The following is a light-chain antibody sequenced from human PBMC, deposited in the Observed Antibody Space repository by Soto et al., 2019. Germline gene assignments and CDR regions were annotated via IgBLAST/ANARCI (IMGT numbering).Light chain of an antibody. CDR1: QNVGSRY. Sequence: EIVLTQSPGTLSLSPGERATLSCRASQNVGSRYLAWYQQKPGQAPRLLIYGTSSRATGIPDRFSGSGSGTDFTLTISRLEPEDSAVYYCQQYGSLPPYTFGQGTKLEIK. CDR2: GTS. J-gene: IGKJ2*01. CDR3: QQYGSLPPYT. V-gene: IGKV3-20*01.